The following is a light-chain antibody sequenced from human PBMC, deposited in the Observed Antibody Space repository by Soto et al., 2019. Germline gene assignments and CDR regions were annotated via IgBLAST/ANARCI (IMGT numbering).Light chain of an antibody. CDR1: QSVSSSY. CDR3: QQRSNWPLT. J-gene: IGKJ4*01. CDR2: DAS. Sequence: EIVLTQSPGTLSLSPGERATLSCRASQSVSSSYLAWYHQKPGLAPRLLIYDASSRATGIPARFSGSGSGTDFTLTISSLEPEDFAVYYCQQRSNWPLTFGGGTKVDIK. V-gene: IGKV3D-20*02.